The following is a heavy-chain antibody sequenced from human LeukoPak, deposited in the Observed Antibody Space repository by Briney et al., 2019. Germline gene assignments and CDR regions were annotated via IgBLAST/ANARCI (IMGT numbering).Heavy chain of an antibody. Sequence: AGGSLRLSCAASGFTFSSYAMSWVRQAPGKGLEWVSAITGSGGSTYYADSVKGRFTISRDNSKNTLYLQMNSLGAEDTAVYYCATVSYCSSTSCPGIDYWGQGTLVTVSS. D-gene: IGHD2-2*01. CDR2: ITGSGGST. J-gene: IGHJ4*02. CDR1: GFTFSSYA. CDR3: ATVSYCSSTSCPGIDY. V-gene: IGHV3-23*01.